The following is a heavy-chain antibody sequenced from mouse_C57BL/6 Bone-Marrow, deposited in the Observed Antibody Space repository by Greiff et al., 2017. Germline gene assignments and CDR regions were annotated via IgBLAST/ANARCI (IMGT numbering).Heavy chain of an antibody. CDR3: SRQVTTVLATKYFDV. D-gene: IGHD1-1*01. CDR1: GFTFSSYT. V-gene: IGHV5-9*01. CDR2: ISGGGGNT. Sequence: EVKVVESGGGLVKPGGSLKLSCAASGFTFSSYTMSWVRQTPEKRLQWVAAISGGGGNTYYPDSVKGRFTISRDNDNNILYLQMSSLRSEDTALYYCSRQVTTVLATKYFDVWGTGTTVTVSS. J-gene: IGHJ1*03.